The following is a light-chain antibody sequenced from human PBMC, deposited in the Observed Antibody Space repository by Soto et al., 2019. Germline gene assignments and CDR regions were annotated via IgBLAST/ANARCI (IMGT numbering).Light chain of an antibody. Sequence: DIQMTQSPSTLSASVEDRVTITCRASQSIGDLLAWYQQKPGKAPKLLIYDVSSLESGVPSRFSGSGSGTEFTLAISSLQPDDFATYYCQQYNSYPWTFGQGTKVDIK. V-gene: IGKV1-5*01. CDR2: DVS. J-gene: IGKJ1*01. CDR3: QQYNSYPWT. CDR1: QSIGDL.